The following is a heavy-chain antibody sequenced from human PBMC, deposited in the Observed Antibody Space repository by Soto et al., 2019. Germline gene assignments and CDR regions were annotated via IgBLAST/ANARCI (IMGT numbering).Heavy chain of an antibody. CDR1: GFTFSNYA. CDR2: ISGSGGST. Sequence: PGGSLRLSCAVSGFTFSNYAMSWVRQAPGKGLEWVSGISGSGGSTYYADSVKGRSTISRDNSKNTLYVQMNSLRGEDTAVYYCAKLRSYDFWSGYYYWGQGTLVTVSS. V-gene: IGHV3-23*01. J-gene: IGHJ4*02. CDR3: AKLRSYDFWSGYYY. D-gene: IGHD3-3*01.